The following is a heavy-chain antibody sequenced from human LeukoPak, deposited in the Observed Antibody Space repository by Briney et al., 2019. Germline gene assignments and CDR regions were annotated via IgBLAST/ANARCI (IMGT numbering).Heavy chain of an antibody. D-gene: IGHD4-17*01. CDR1: GGSFSGYY. J-gene: IGHJ1*01. CDR3: ARALTTPTH. V-gene: IGHV4-34*01. CDR2: INHSGST. Sequence: PSETLSLTCAVYGGSFSGYYWSWIRQPPGRGLEWIGEINHSGSTNYNPSLKSRVTISVDTSKNQFSLRLSSVTAADTAVYYCARALTTPTHWGQGTLVTVSS.